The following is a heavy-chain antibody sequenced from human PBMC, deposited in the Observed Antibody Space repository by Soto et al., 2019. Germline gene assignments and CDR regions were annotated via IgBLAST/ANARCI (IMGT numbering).Heavy chain of an antibody. CDR2: ISGSGGST. J-gene: IGHJ4*02. CDR1: GFTFSSYA. D-gene: IGHD2-15*01. CDR3: AKGDIVVVVAAFIDY. V-gene: IGHV3-23*01. Sequence: GGSLRLSCAASGFTFSSYAISWVRQAPGKGLEWVSAISGSGGSTYYADSVKGRFTISRDNSKNTLYLQMNSLRAEDTAVYYCAKGDIVVVVAAFIDYWGQGTLVTVSS.